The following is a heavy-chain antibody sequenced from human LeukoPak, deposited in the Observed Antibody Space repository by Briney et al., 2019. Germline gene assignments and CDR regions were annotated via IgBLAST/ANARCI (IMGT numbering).Heavy chain of an antibody. CDR1: GFTFDDYG. Sequence: RAGGSLRLSCAASGFTFDDYGMSWVRHAPGKGLEWVSGINWNGGSTGYADSVKGRFTISRDNAKNSLYLQMNSLGAEDTALYYCARDHSSSWAIDYWGQGTLVTVSS. V-gene: IGHV3-20*04. CDR2: INWNGGST. D-gene: IGHD6-13*01. J-gene: IGHJ4*02. CDR3: ARDHSSSWAIDY.